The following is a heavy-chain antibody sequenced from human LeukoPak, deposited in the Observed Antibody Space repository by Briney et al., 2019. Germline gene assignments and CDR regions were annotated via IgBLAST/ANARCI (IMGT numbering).Heavy chain of an antibody. V-gene: IGHV3-15*05. CDR2: IKRKIDGGTT. CDR1: GLTFSNAW. J-gene: IGHJ4*02. D-gene: IGHD1-26*01. Sequence: GGSLRLTCAASGLTFSNAWMSWVRQAPGKGLEWVGRIKRKIDGGTTDYAAPVKGKFTISRDDSKNTLFLQMNSLKTEDTAVYFCTTDWESGNYRYFDYWGQGTPVTVSS. CDR3: TTDWESGNYRYFDY.